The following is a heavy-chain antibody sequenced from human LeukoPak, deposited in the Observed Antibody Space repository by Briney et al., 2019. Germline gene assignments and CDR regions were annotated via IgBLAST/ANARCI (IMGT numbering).Heavy chain of an antibody. CDR3: ARLWPMIVSSPATIDY. Sequence: NASETLSLTCAVYGGSFSGYYWSWIRQPPGKGLEWIGEINHSGSTNYNPSLKSRVTISVDTSKNQFSLKLSSVTAADTAVYYCARLWPMIVSSPATIDYWGQGTLVTVSS. V-gene: IGHV4-34*01. CDR1: GGSFSGYY. J-gene: IGHJ4*02. CDR2: INHSGST. D-gene: IGHD3-22*01.